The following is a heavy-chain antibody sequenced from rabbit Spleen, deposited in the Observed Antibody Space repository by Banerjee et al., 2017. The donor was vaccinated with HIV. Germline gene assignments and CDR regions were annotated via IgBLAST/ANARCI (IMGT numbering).Heavy chain of an antibody. Sequence: QEQLEESGGDLVKPEGSLTLTCTASGFSFSSSYYMCWVRQAPGKGLEWIGIIYAAKGSTDYASWVNGRFTISSDNAQSTVDLKMTSLTAADTATYFCARAIVPWLGLTRFDLWGPGTLVTVS. CDR3: ARAIVPWLGLTRFDL. V-gene: IGHV1S45*01. CDR1: GFSFSSSYY. J-gene: IGHJ3*01. D-gene: IGHD4-1*01. CDR2: IYAAKGST.